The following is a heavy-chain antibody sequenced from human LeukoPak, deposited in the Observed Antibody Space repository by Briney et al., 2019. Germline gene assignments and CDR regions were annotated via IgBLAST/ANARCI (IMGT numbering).Heavy chain of an antibody. Sequence: ASVKVSCKASGYTFTSYGISWVRQAPGQGLEWMGWISAYNGNTNYAQKLQGRVTMTTDTSTSTAYMELRSLRSDDTAVYYCATSNALHDYSNEDAFDIWGQGTMVTVSS. V-gene: IGHV1-18*01. J-gene: IGHJ3*02. CDR3: ATSNALHDYSNEDAFDI. D-gene: IGHD4-11*01. CDR1: GYTFTSYG. CDR2: ISAYNGNT.